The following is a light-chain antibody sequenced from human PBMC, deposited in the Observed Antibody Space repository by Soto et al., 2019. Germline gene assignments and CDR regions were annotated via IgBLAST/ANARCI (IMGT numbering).Light chain of an antibody. J-gene: IGKJ2*01. CDR2: AAS. CDR1: QGVSSY. V-gene: IGKV1-39*01. Sequence: DFQMTQSPYSLSASVGDRVTITCRASQGVSSYLLWSQQRQGRAPKLLIYAASNLLSGVPSRFSGRGSGTNLHLTTSSLQPEDCATYYCQHSYRTAHTFGPRTKLETK. CDR3: QHSYRTAHT.